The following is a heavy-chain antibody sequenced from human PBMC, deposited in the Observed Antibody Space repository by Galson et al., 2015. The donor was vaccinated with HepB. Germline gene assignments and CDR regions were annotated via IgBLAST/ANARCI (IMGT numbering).Heavy chain of an antibody. J-gene: IGHJ5*02. Sequence: TLSLTCAVYGGSISSGGYSWSWIRQPPGKGLEWIGYIYHSGSTYYNPSLKSRVTISVDRSKNQFSLKLSSVTAADTAVYYCARDQSDFGSFLFDPWGQGTLVTVSS. V-gene: IGHV4-30-2*01. CDR2: IYHSGST. D-gene: IGHD3-10*01. CDR3: ARDQSDFGSFLFDP. CDR1: GGSISSGGYS.